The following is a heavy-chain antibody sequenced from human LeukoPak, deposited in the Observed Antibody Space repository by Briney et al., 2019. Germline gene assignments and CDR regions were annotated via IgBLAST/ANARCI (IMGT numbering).Heavy chain of an antibody. CDR3: ARDMARDWFDP. V-gene: IGHV3-30*03. J-gene: IGHJ5*02. CDR2: ISYDGINK. D-gene: IGHD3-10*01. CDR1: GFIFSNYG. Sequence: GGSLRLPCAASGFIFSNYGMHWVRQAPGKGLEWVADISYDGINKKYVDSVEGRFTISRDNAKNSLYLQMNSLRAEDTAVYYCARDMARDWFDPWGQGTLVTVSS.